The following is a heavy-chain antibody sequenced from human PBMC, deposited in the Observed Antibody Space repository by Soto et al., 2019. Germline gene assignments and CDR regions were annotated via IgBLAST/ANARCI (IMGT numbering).Heavy chain of an antibody. CDR1: GYTFTSYD. CDR2: MNPNSGNT. D-gene: IGHD3-9*01. CDR3: ASGYGYYDILTGDAFGI. V-gene: IGHV1-8*01. Sequence: ASVKVSCKASGYTFTSYDINWVRQATGQGLEWMGWMNPNSGNTGYAQKFQGRVTMTRNTSISTAYMELSSLRSEDTAVYYCASGYGYYDILTGDAFGIWGQGTMVTVSS. J-gene: IGHJ3*02.